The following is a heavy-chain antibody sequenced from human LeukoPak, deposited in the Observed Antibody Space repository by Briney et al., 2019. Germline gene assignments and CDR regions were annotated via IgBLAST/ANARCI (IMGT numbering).Heavy chain of an antibody. CDR3: AKEDYYGDPDY. CDR2: IYSGGST. D-gene: IGHD4-17*01. Sequence: GGSLRLSCAASGFTVSGNYMSWVRQAPGKGLEWVSVIYSGGSTYYADSVKDRFTISRDNSKNTLYLQMNSLRAEDTAVYYCAKEDYYGDPDYWGQGTLVTVSS. V-gene: IGHV3-66*01. CDR1: GFTVSGNY. J-gene: IGHJ4*02.